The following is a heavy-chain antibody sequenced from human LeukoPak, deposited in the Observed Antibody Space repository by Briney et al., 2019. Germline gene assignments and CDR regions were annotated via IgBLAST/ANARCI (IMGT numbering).Heavy chain of an antibody. J-gene: IGHJ3*02. CDR1: GGTFSSYA. D-gene: IGHD3-22*01. V-gene: IGHV1-69*05. CDR3: ARDSENYYDSSGSCAFDI. Sequence: PVKVSCKASGGTFSSYAISWVRQAPGQGLEWMGRIIPIFGTANYAQKFQGRVTITTDESTSTAYMELSSLRSEDTAVYYCARDSENYYDSSGSCAFDIWGQGTMVTVSS. CDR2: IIPIFGTA.